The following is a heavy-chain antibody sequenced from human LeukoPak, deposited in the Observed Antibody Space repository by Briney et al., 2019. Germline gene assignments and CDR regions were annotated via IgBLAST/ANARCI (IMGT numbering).Heavy chain of an antibody. CDR3: VKDDGWVQYAN. CDR1: GFTFSNYA. J-gene: IGHJ4*02. D-gene: IGHD5-24*01. V-gene: IGHV3-23*01. Sequence: GGSLRLSCAASGFTFSNYAMSWVRQAPGKGLEWVSAISGSDGSTNYADSVKGRFTISRDNSKNTVYLQMNSLSAEDAAVYYCVKDDGWVQYANWGQGTLVTVSS. CDR2: ISGSDGST.